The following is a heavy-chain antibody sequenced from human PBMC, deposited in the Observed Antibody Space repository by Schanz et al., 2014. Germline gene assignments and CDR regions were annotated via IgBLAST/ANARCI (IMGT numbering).Heavy chain of an antibody. CDR3: YGMDV. J-gene: IGHJ6*02. CDR1: GGSISSGGYS. CDR2: IFFRGST. V-gene: IGHV4-30-4*07. Sequence: QVQLQESGPGLVKPSQTLSLTCAVSGGSISSGGYSWSWIRQPPGKGLEWIGYIFFRGSTSYNPSLKSRVTISIATAKTQFSLRLTSVTAADTAVYYCYGMDVWGQGTTVTVSS.